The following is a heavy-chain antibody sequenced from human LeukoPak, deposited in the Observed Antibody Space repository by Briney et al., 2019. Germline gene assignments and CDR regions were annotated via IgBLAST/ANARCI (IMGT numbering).Heavy chain of an antibody. CDR3: ASGLSVGGSSSDYYYYMDV. J-gene: IGHJ6*03. CDR2: ISAYNGNT. Sequence: GASVKVSCKASGYTFTSYGISWVRQAPGQGLEWMGWISAYNGNTNYAQKLQGRVTMTTDTSTSTAYMELRSLRSDDTAVYYCASGLSVGGSSSDYYYYMDVWGKGTTVTVSS. CDR1: GYTFTSYG. D-gene: IGHD6-6*01. V-gene: IGHV1-18*01.